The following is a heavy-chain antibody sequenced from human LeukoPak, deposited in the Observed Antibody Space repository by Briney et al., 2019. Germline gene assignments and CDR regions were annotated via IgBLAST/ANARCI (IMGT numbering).Heavy chain of an antibody. Sequence: PGGSLRLSCAASGFTFSSYGMHWVRQAPGKGLEWVAVIWYDGSNKYYADSVKGRFTISRDNSKNTLYLQMNSLRAEDTAVYYCARDSTTVTTVGVDYFDYWGQGTLVTVSS. CDR1: GFTFSSYG. J-gene: IGHJ4*02. D-gene: IGHD4-17*01. CDR3: ARDSTTVTTVGVDYFDY. CDR2: IWYDGSNK. V-gene: IGHV3-33*01.